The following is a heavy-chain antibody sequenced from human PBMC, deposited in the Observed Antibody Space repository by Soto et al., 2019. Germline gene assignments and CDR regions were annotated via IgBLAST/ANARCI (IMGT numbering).Heavy chain of an antibody. CDR1: GFTVSSNY. CDR3: ARDRSHCINGVCYTGSDY. CDR2: IYSGGST. D-gene: IGHD2-8*01. Sequence: GGSLRLSCAASGFTVSSNYMSWVRQAPGKGLEWVSVIYSGGSTYYADSVKGRFTISRDNSRNTLFLQMNSLRAEDTAVYYCARDRSHCINGVCYTGSDYWGRGTLVTVSS. J-gene: IGHJ4*02. V-gene: IGHV3-53*01.